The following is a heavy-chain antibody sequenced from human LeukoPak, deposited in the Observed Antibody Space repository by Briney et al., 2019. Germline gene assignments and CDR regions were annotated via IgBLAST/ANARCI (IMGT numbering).Heavy chain of an antibody. CDR1: GGAFSGYY. V-gene: IGHV4-34*01. D-gene: IGHD3-10*01. J-gene: IGHJ4*02. CDR2: INHSGST. Sequence: SETLSLTCAVYGGAFSGYYWSWIRQPPGKGLEWIGEINHSGSTNYNPSLKSRVTISVDTSKNQFSLSLNSVTAADTAVYYCARTITIRGLTFDYWGQGTLVTVSS. CDR3: ARTITIRGLTFDY.